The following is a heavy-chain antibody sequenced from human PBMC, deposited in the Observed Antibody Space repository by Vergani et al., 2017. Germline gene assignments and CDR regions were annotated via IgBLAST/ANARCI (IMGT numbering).Heavy chain of an antibody. CDR2: ISWNSGSI. CDR1: GFTFDDYA. V-gene: IGHV3-9*01. J-gene: IGHJ5*01. D-gene: IGHD1-1*01. Sequence: EVQLVESGGGLVQPGRSLRLSCAASGFTFDDYAMHWVRQAPGKGLEWVSGISWNSGSIGYADSVKGRFTISRDNAKNSLYLQMNSLRAEDTALYYCAKGGWNYWFDSWGQGTLVIVS. CDR3: AKGGWNYWFDS.